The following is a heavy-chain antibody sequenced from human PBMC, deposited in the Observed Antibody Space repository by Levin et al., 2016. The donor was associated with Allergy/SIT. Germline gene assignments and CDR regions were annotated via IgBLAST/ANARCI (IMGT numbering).Heavy chain of an antibody. J-gene: IGHJ4*02. Sequence: WIRQPPGKGLEWVTLVSYDGSDKYYADSVKGRFTISRDNSKNTLYLQMNSLSAEDTAVYYCAKGSGYYQGYLDYWGQGTLVTVSS. CDR2: VSYDGSDK. CDR3: AKGSGYYQGYLDY. D-gene: IGHD3-3*01. V-gene: IGHV3-30*18.